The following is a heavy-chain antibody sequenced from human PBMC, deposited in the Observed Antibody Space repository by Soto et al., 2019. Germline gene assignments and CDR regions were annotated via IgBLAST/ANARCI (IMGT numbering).Heavy chain of an antibody. CDR2: IIPIFGTA. Sequence: SVKVSCKASGGTFSSYAISWVGQAPGQGLEWMGGIIPIFGTANYAQQFQGRVTTTADESTSTAYMELSSLRSEDTAVYYCARRSSRVPFPYYGMDVWGQGTTVTVSS. CDR3: ARRSSRVPFPYYGMDV. D-gene: IGHD2-2*01. J-gene: IGHJ6*02. V-gene: IGHV1-69*13. CDR1: GGTFSSYA.